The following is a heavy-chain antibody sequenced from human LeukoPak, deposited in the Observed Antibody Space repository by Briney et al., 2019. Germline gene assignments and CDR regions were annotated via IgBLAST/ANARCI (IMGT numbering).Heavy chain of an antibody. CDR3: ARGIGYGYGPTHDY. Sequence: SETLSLTCAVYGGSFSGYYWSWIRQTPGKGLEWIGEINHSGSTNYNPSLKSRVTISVDTSKNQFSLKLSSVTAADTAVYYCARGIGYGYGPTHDYWGQGTLVTVYS. CDR1: GGSFSGYY. V-gene: IGHV4-34*01. D-gene: IGHD5-18*01. J-gene: IGHJ4*02. CDR2: INHSGST.